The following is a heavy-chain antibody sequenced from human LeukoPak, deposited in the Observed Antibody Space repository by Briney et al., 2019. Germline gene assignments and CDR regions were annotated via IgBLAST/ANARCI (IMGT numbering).Heavy chain of an antibody. CDR3: ARDPPRYCTNGVCYPQVPDY. CDR1: GLTFSSFG. J-gene: IGHJ4*02. D-gene: IGHD2-8*01. CDR2: ISGSGGST. V-gene: IGHV3-23*01. Sequence: GGSLRLSCAASGLTFSSFGMSWVRQAPGKGLEWVSAISGSGGSTYYADSVKGRFTISRDNAKNSLYLQMNSLRAEDTAVYYCARDPPRYCTNGVCYPQVPDYWGQGTLVTVSS.